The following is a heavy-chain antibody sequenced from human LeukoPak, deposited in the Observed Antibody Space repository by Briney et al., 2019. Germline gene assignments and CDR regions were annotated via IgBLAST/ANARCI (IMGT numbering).Heavy chain of an antibody. CDR1: GFTFRNYA. CDR2: ISDDGAKK. J-gene: IGHJ6*01. V-gene: IGHV3-30-3*01. CDR3: ARARAHKGYGLDV. Sequence: GGSVRLSCEASGFTFRNYAIHWVRQAPGKGLEWVAVISDDGAKKFHADSLKGRFTISRDNSNNILYLQMNSLRVEDTAVYYCARARAHKGYGLDVWGQGTTVTVSS.